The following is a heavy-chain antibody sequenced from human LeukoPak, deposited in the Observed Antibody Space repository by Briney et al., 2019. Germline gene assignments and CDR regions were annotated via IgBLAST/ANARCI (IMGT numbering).Heavy chain of an antibody. CDR3: TRDGAAAGIFYGMDV. Sequence: GASVKVSCKASGYTFTSYDINWVRQATGQGLEWMGWMNPNSGNTGYAQKFQGRVTMTRNTSISTAYMELSSLRSEDTAVYYCTRDGAAAGIFYGMDVWGQGTTVTVSS. V-gene: IGHV1-8*01. CDR1: GYTFTSYD. CDR2: MNPNSGNT. D-gene: IGHD6-13*01. J-gene: IGHJ6*02.